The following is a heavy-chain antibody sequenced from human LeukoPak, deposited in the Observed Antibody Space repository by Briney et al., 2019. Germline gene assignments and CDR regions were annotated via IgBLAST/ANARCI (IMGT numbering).Heavy chain of an antibody. CDR1: GYTFTGYY. V-gene: IGHV1-2*04. Sequence: ASVKVSCKASGYTFTGYYMHWVRQAPGQGLEWMGWINPNSGGTNYAQKFQGWVTMTRDTSISTAYMELSRLRSDDTAVYYCARGTTRVAGTVPYFQHWGQGTLVTVSS. J-gene: IGHJ1*01. D-gene: IGHD6-19*01. CDR3: ARGTTRVAGTVPYFQH. CDR2: INPNSGGT.